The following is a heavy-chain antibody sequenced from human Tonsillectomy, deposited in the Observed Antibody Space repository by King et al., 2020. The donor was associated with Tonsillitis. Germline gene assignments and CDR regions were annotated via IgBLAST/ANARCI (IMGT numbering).Heavy chain of an antibody. CDR2: MYYGGST. CDR3: ARPYTSWSYFNPAGNDAFDV. CDR1: GASISSGTYH. J-gene: IGHJ3*01. D-gene: IGHD6-6*01. V-gene: IGHV4-39*01. Sequence: PLQESGPGLVKPSETLSLTYTVSGASISSGTYHWVWIRQPPGKGLEWIGTMYYGGSTFYNPSLKSRVTISVDTSKNQFSLKLISVTAADTAVYYCARPYTSWSYFNPAGNDAFDVWGQGTMVTVSS.